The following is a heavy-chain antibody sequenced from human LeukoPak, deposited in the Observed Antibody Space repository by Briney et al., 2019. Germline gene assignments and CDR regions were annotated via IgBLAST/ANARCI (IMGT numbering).Heavy chain of an antibody. Sequence: GGSLRLSCAASGFTFSSYGMHWVRQAPGKGLEWVAAISYDASNKYYADSVKGRFTISRDNSKNTLYLQMNSLRAEDTAVYYCAKDPRTSWSGPFDYWGQGTLVTVSS. CDR2: ISYDASNK. V-gene: IGHV3-30*18. CDR3: AKDPRTSWSGPFDY. CDR1: GFTFSSYG. J-gene: IGHJ4*02. D-gene: IGHD1-14*01.